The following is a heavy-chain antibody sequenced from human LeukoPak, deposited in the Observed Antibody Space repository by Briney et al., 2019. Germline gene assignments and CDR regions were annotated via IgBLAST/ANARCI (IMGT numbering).Heavy chain of an antibody. J-gene: IGHJ4*02. CDR1: GGSISSYY. D-gene: IGHD1-1*01. CDR3: ARGAGSFDY. Sequence: SETLSLTCTVSGGSISSYYWSWMRQPPGKGLEWIGYIYYSGSTTYNPSLKSRVTISVDTSKNQFSLKLSSVTAADTAVYYCARGAGSFDYWGQGTLVTVSS. V-gene: IGHV4-59*01. CDR2: IYYSGST.